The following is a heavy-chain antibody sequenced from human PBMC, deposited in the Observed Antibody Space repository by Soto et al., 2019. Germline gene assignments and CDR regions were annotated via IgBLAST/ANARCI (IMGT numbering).Heavy chain of an antibody. D-gene: IGHD3-3*01. V-gene: IGHV3-30-3*01. Sequence: GGSLRLSCAASGFTFSSYAMHWVRQAPGKGLEWVAVISYDGSNKYYADSVKGRFTISRDNSKNTLYLQMNSLRAEDTAVYYCARENYDFWSGYTRQNWFDPWGQGTLVTVSS. CDR2: ISYDGSNK. J-gene: IGHJ5*02. CDR3: ARENYDFWSGYTRQNWFDP. CDR1: GFTFSSYA.